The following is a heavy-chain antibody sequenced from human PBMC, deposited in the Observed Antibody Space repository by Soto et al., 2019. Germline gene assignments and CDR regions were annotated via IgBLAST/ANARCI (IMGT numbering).Heavy chain of an antibody. J-gene: IGHJ4*02. Sequence: SETLSLTCSIYSGSFSGYYWSWIRQPPGKGLEWIGEISQSGNTNYSPSLKSRVSISIDTSKKQFSLNLASVSAADTAVYYCARAPKVSGSSQTRPDFWGQGTLVTVS. CDR3: ARAPKVSGSSQTRPDF. CDR1: SGSFSGYY. D-gene: IGHD6-6*01. CDR2: ISQSGNT. V-gene: IGHV4-34*01.